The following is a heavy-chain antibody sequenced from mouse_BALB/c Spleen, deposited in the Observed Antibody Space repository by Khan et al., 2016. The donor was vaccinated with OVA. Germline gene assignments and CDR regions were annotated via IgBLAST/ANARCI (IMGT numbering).Heavy chain of an antibody. CDR2: INPSNGYS. CDR1: GYTFTSYT. Sequence: QVRLQQSGAVLARPGASVKMSCKASGYTFTSYTIHWIKLRPGQGLEWIGYINPSNGYSNYNQKFKDKVTLTADKSSTTAYMQLSSLTSDDSAVYNCVRDGAYHRNDGWFAYWGLGTLVTVSA. V-gene: IGHV1-4*01. D-gene: IGHD2-14*01. CDR3: VRDGAYHRNDGWFAY. J-gene: IGHJ3*01.